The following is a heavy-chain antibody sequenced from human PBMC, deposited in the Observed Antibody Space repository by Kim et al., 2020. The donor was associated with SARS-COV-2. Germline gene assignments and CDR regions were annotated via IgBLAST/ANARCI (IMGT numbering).Heavy chain of an antibody. CDR1: GYTFTSYG. J-gene: IGHJ3*02. V-gene: IGHV1-18*01. CDR2: ISAYNGNT. Sequence: ASVKVSCKASGYTFTSYGISWVRQAPGQGLEWMGWISAYNGNTNYAQKLQGRVTMTTDTSTSTAYMELRSLRSDDTAVYYCARDHVVAGPLGDAFDIWGQGTMVTVSS. CDR3: ARDHVVAGPLGDAFDI. D-gene: IGHD6-19*01.